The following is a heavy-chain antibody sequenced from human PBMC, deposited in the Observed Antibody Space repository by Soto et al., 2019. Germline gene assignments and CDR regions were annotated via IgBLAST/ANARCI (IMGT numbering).Heavy chain of an antibody. Sequence: LSLTCLVSGYSITAGGYYWSWIRHHPGKGLEWIGSFYSSGSIIYNPSLRSRVSISGDTSSNQFSMSLTSVTAADTARYYCARMYSSGSGWFHPWGQGTLVTVSS. CDR2: FYSSGSI. D-gene: IGHD6-19*01. J-gene: IGHJ5*02. CDR1: GYSITAGGYY. CDR3: ARMYSSGSGWFHP. V-gene: IGHV4-31*03.